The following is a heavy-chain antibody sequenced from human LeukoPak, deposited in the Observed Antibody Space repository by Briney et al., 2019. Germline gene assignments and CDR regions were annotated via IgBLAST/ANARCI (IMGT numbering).Heavy chain of an antibody. CDR2: INPNSGGT. Sequence: ASVKVSCKASGYTFTGYYIHWVRQAPGQGLEWMGWINPNSGGTNYAQKFQGRVTMTRDTSISTAYMELSRLRSDDTAVYYCARDRGYGYYYYMDVWGKGTTVTISS. V-gene: IGHV1-2*02. D-gene: IGHD2-15*01. J-gene: IGHJ6*03. CDR3: ARDRGYGYYYYMDV. CDR1: GYTFTGYY.